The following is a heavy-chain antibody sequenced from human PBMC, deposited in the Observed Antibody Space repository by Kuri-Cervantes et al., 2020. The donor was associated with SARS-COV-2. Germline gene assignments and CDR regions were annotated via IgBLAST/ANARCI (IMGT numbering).Heavy chain of an antibody. CDR1: GFTFSSYA. D-gene: IGHD3-16*01. CDR3: ARDRSGGGIKRGGWYFDL. V-gene: IGHV3-30-3*01. CDR2: ISYDGSNK. Sequence: LSLTCAASGFTFSSYAMHWVRQAPGKGLEWVAVISYDGSNKYYADSVKGRFTISRDNSKNTLYLQMNSLRAEDTAVYYCARDRSGGGIKRGGWYFDLWGRGTLVTVSS. J-gene: IGHJ2*01.